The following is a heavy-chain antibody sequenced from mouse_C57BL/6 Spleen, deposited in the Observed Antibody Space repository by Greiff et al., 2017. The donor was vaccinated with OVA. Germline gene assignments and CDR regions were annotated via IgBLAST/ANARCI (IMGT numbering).Heavy chain of an antibody. CDR3: ARHRYDYDDAMDY. J-gene: IGHJ4*01. D-gene: IGHD2-4*01. Sequence: VQLQQSGAELVKPGASVKLSCKASGYTFPEYTIHWVKQRPGQGLEWIGWFYPGSGSLTYNEKFKDKATLTADKSSSTVYMERSRLTSEDSTVYVYARHRYDYDDAMDYWGQGTSVTVSS. CDR2: FYPGSGSL. CDR1: GYTFPEYT. V-gene: IGHV1-62-2*01.